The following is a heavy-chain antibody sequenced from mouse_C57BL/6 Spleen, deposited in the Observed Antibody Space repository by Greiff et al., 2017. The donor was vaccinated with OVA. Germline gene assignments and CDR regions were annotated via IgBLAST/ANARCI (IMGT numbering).Heavy chain of an antibody. V-gene: IGHV1-81*01. Sequence: QVQLQQSGAELARPGASVKLSCKASGYTFTSYGISWVKQRTGQGLEWIGEIYPRSGNTYYNEKFKGKATLTADKSSSTAYMELRSLTSEDSAVYFCARVTTVVAPFAYWGQGTLVTVSA. J-gene: IGHJ3*01. CDR3: ARVTTVVAPFAY. CDR1: GYTFTSYG. CDR2: IYPRSGNT. D-gene: IGHD1-1*01.